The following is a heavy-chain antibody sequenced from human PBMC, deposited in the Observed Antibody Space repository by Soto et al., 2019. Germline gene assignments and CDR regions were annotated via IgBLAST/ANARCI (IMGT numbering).Heavy chain of an antibody. CDR2: IYYSGST. J-gene: IGHJ5*02. Sequence: SETLSLTCTVSGGSISSYYWSWIRQPPGKGLEWIGYIYYSGSTNYNPSLKSRVTISVDTSKSQFSLKLSSVTAADTAVYYCARDRYYDSSGYYYEASGFDPWGQGTLVTVSS. D-gene: IGHD3-22*01. CDR1: GGSISSYY. CDR3: ARDRYYDSSGYYYEASGFDP. V-gene: IGHV4-59*01.